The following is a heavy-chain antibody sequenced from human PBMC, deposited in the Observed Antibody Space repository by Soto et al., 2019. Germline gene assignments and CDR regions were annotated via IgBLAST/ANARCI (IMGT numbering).Heavy chain of an antibody. V-gene: IGHV3-23*01. CDR1: GFTFSSYA. J-gene: IGHJ4*02. CDR2: ISGSGGSS. D-gene: IGHD4-17*01. Sequence: GGSLRLSCAASGFTFSSYAMSWVRQAPGKGLEWVSAISGSGGSSYYADSVKGRFTISRDNSKNTLYLQMNSLRAEDTAVYYCAKDIYGDYFFDYWGQGTLVTVSS. CDR3: AKDIYGDYFFDY.